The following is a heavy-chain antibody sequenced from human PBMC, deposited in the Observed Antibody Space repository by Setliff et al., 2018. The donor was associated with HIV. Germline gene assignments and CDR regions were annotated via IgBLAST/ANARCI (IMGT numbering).Heavy chain of an antibody. Sequence: ASVKVSCKASGYTFTSYYMHWVRQAPGQGLEWMGIINPSGGSTSYAQKFQGRVTMTRDTSTSTVYMELSSLRSEDTAVYYCARGGPVLLWFGELYNYYYYMDVWGKGTTVTV. CDR1: GYTFTSYY. V-gene: IGHV1-46*01. D-gene: IGHD3-10*01. J-gene: IGHJ6*03. CDR2: INPSGGST. CDR3: ARGGPVLLWFGELYNYYYYMDV.